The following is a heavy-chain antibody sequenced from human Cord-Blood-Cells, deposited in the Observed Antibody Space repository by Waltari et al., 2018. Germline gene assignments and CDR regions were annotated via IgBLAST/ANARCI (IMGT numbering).Heavy chain of an antibody. CDR3: AASPYGDLFDY. V-gene: IGHV3-9*03. D-gene: IGHD4-17*01. CDR2: ISWNSGSI. CDR1: GFTFDDYA. J-gene: IGHJ4*02. Sequence: EVQLVESGGGLVQPGRSLRLSCAASGFTFDDYAMHWVRQAPGKGLEWVSGISWNSGSIGYADSVKGRFTISRDNAKNSLYLQMNSLRAEDMALYYCAASPYGDLFDYWGQGTLVTVSS.